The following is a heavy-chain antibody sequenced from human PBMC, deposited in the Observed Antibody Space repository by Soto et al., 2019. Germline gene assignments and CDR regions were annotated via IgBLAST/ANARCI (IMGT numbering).Heavy chain of an antibody. Sequence: QVQLVQSGAEVKKPGASVKVSGKASGYNFPNSGISWVRQAPGQGLEWMGWISAYNGNTFYSYKVEGRVTMTADTSTSTASMELRSLRSDDTAMYYCARDHYASAWYADYWGQGTLVTVSS. CDR1: GYNFPNSG. CDR2: ISAYNGNT. J-gene: IGHJ4*02. D-gene: IGHD6-19*01. CDR3: ARDHYASAWYADY. V-gene: IGHV1-18*01.